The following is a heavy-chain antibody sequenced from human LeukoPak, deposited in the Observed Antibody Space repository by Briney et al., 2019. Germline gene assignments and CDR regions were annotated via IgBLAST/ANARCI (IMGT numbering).Heavy chain of an antibody. V-gene: IGHV4-61*01. CDR1: GASVSSASY. D-gene: IGHD1-26*01. CDR3: ARSRAFNSGAFDP. J-gene: IGHJ5*02. CDR2: IYNGVNT. Sequence: SETLSLTCTVSGASVSSASYWTWIRQPPGKGVEWIAHIYNGVNTNYNPSLKSRVTISVDTSKNQFSLRLNSVTAADTAVYYCARSRAFNSGAFDPWGQGSLVAVSS.